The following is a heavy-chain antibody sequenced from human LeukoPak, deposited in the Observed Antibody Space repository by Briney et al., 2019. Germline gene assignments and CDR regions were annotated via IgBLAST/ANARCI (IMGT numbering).Heavy chain of an antibody. D-gene: IGHD3-10*01. J-gene: IGHJ4*02. CDR2: INHSGST. V-gene: IGHV4-34*01. CDR1: GGSFSGYY. Sequence: SETLSLTCAVYGGSFSGYYWSWIRQPPGKGLEWIGEINHSGSTNYNPSLKSRVTISVDTSKNQFSLKLSSVTAADTAVYYCAREEEGGSEYVDYRGQGTLVTVSS. CDR3: AREEEGGSEYVDY.